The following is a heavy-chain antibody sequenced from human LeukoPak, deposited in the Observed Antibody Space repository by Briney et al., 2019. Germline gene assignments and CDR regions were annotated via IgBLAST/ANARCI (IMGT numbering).Heavy chain of an antibody. CDR1: GGSISTYY. CDR3: ARSYSSSPGYFDY. Sequence: SETLSLTCTVSGGSISTYYWSWFRQPPGRGLEWIGYIYFSENTKYNPSLMSRVAISVDTSKNQFSLSLSSVTAADTAVYYCARSYSSSPGYFDYWGQGTLVTVSS. D-gene: IGHD6-6*01. J-gene: IGHJ4*02. V-gene: IGHV4-59*01. CDR2: IYFSENT.